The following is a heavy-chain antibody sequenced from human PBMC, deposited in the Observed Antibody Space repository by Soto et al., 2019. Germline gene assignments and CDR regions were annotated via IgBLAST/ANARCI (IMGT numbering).Heavy chain of an antibody. CDR3: ARGGYYDSSGYYHPWGSDY. D-gene: IGHD3-22*01. CDR2: ISAYNGNT. Sequence: ASVKVPCKASGYTFTSYGISWVRQAPGQGLEWMGWISAYNGNTNYAQKLQGRVTMTTDTSTSTAYMELRSLGSDDTAVYYCARGGYYDSSGYYHPWGSDYWGQGTLVTVSS. CDR1: GYTFTSYG. J-gene: IGHJ4*02. V-gene: IGHV1-18*04.